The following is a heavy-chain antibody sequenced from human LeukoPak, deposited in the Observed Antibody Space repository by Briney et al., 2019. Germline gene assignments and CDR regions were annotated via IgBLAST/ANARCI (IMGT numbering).Heavy chain of an antibody. CDR2: IWYDGSNK. Sequence: GGSLRLFCAASGFTFSDYGMHWVRQGPGKGLEWVAVIWYDGSNKYYADSVNGRFTISRDNSKNTLHLQMNSLRAEDTAVYYCAREQYGLDDAFDIWGQGTMVTVSS. J-gene: IGHJ3*02. CDR1: GFTFSDYG. V-gene: IGHV3-33*01. CDR3: AREQYGLDDAFDI. D-gene: IGHD3-10*01.